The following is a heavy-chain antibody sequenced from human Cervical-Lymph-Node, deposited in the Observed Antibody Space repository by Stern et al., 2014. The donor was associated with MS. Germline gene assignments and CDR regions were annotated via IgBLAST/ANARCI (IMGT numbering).Heavy chain of an antibody. V-gene: IGHV3-30*18. J-gene: IGHJ4*02. CDR2: ISNDATKR. D-gene: IGHD3-9*01. CDR1: GFTFSHYY. Sequence: VQLVESGGGVVQPGRSLRLSCAASGFTFSHYYIHWVRQAPGKGLEWVALISNDATKRDYADPVKGRFTISRDNSRNTVHLEMNSLRAEDTAVYYCAKDLYFDWLLPGFFDYWGQGTLVTVSP. CDR3: AKDLYFDWLLPGFFDY.